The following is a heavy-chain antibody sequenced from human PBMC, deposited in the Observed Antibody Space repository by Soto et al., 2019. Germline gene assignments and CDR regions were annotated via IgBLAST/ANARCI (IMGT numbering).Heavy chain of an antibody. V-gene: IGHV4-4*07. J-gene: IGHJ3*02. CDR1: GGSISSYH. CDR3: ARDRITLAKDAFEN. CDR2: IYTMGST. D-gene: IGHD3-10*01. Sequence: SESMSLTCTVSGGSISSYHWSWIRQPEGKGLKWMCRIYTMGSTMYNPFLKIRVTMSVVTCKYQYSLILSSVAAAAHTDVYFCARDRITLAKDAFENVCQGALVTV.